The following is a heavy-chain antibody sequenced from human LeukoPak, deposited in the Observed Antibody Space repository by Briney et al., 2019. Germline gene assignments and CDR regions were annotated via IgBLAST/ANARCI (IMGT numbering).Heavy chain of an antibody. CDR1: GGTFSSYA. V-gene: IGHV1-69*04. CDR2: IIPILGIA. J-gene: IGHJ4*02. D-gene: IGHD1-26*01. CDR3: ARGGQIVGATFFDY. Sequence: ASVKVSCKASGGTFSSYAISWVRQAPGQGLEWMGRIIPILGIANYAQKFQGRVTITADKSTSTAYMELSSLRSEDTAVYYCARGGQIVGATFFDYWGQGTLVTVSS.